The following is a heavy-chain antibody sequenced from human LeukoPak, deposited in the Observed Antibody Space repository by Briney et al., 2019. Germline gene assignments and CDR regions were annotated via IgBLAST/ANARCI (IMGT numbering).Heavy chain of an antibody. V-gene: IGHV4-59*01. Sequence: SETLSLTCTVSGGSISSYYWSWIRQPPGKGLEWIGYIYYSGSTNYNPPLKSRVTISVDTSKNQFSLKLSSVTAADTAVYYCAKVPVYSMPYYYYMDVWGKGTTVTVSS. CDR2: IYYSGST. J-gene: IGHJ6*03. CDR3: AKVPVYSMPYYYYMDV. D-gene: IGHD6-13*01. CDR1: GGSISSYY.